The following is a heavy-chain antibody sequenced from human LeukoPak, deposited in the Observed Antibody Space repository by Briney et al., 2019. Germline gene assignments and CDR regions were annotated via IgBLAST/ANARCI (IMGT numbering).Heavy chain of an antibody. CDR1: GFTFDDHG. D-gene: IGHD1-26*01. Sequence: GGSLRLSCAASGFTFDDHGMNWVRQAPGKGLEWVSGITWNGGSTGYADSVKGRFTISRDNAKNSLYLQMSSLRAEDTALYYCARDRSYGAFASWGQGTLVTVSS. V-gene: IGHV3-20*04. CDR2: ITWNGGST. J-gene: IGHJ4*02. CDR3: ARDRSYGAFAS.